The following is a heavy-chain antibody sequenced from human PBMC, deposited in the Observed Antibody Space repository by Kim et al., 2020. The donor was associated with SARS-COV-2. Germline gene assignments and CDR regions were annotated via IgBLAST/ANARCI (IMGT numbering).Heavy chain of an antibody. CDR3: ARLTYYDFWSAYYLFDY. V-gene: IGHV4-4*07. D-gene: IGHD3-3*01. J-gene: IGHJ4*02. Sequence: SLKSRVTMSVDTPKNQFSLKLSSVTAADTAVYYCARLTYYDFWSAYYLFDYWGQGTLVTVSS.